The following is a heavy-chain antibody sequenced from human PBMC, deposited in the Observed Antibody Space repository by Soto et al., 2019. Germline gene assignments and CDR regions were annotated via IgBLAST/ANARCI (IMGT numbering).Heavy chain of an antibody. V-gene: IGHV3-30-3*01. CDR2: ISYDGSNK. D-gene: IGHD5-18*01. J-gene: IGHJ6*02. CDR3: ANQRDTAMVSHYYYYGMDV. CDR1: GFTFSSYA. Sequence: GGSLRLSCVASGFTFSSYAMHWVRQAPGKGLEWVAVISYDGSNKYYADSVKGRFTISRDNSKNTLYLQMNSLRAEDTAVYYCANQRDTAMVSHYYYYGMDVWGQGTTVTVSS.